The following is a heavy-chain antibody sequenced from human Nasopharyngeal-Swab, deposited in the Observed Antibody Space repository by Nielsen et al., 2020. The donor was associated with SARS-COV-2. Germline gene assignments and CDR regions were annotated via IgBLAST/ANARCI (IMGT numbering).Heavy chain of an antibody. J-gene: IGHJ4*02. CDR1: GGSISSSSYY. Sequence: SETLSLTCTVSGGSISSSSYYWGWIRQPPGKGLEWIGSIYYSGSTYYNPSLKSRVTISVDTSKNQFSLKLSSVTAADTAVYYCAWGGSGSYSYFDYWGQGTLVTVSS. D-gene: IGHD3-10*01. CDR2: IYYSGST. V-gene: IGHV4-39*01. CDR3: AWGGSGSYSYFDY.